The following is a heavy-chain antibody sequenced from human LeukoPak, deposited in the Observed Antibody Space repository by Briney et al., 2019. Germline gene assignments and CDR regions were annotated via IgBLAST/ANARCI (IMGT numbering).Heavy chain of an antibody. J-gene: IGHJ6*02. Sequence: SQTLSLTCTVSGGSISSGDYYWSWIRQPPGKGLEWIGYIYYSGSTYYNPSLKSRVTISVDTSKNQFSLKLSSVTAADTAVYYCARETYYDFWSGYLYGMDVWGQGTTVTVSS. CDR3: ARETYYDFWSGYLYGMDV. V-gene: IGHV4-30-4*01. CDR1: GGSISSGDYY. CDR2: IYYSGST. D-gene: IGHD3-3*01.